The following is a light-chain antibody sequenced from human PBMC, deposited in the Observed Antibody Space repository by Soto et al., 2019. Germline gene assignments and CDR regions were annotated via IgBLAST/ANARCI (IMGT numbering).Light chain of an antibody. V-gene: IGLV2-23*02. J-gene: IGLJ1*01. CDR3: CSYEGSSTFYV. Sequence: QSALPQPASVSGSPGQSITISCTGTSSGVGSYNLVSWYQQHPGKAPKLMIYEVSKRPSGVSNRFSGSKSGNTASLTISGLQAEDEADYYCCSYEGSSTFYVFGTGTKVTVL. CDR1: SSGVGSYNL. CDR2: EVS.